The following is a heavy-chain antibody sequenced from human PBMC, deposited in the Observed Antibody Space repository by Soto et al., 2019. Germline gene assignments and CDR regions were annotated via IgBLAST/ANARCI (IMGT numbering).Heavy chain of an antibody. Sequence: ASENVSCKAGGYTFISYGIAWVRQAPGQWLEWMWWICVYNGDTNXSQKFQDRXXMTADASTNSSXMELRXVSSDDTAVYYCARAENWVDNSVPGTLRTRSS. CDR2: ICVYNGDT. CDR3: ARAENWVDN. J-gene: IGHJ5*02. CDR1: GYTFISYG. V-gene: IGHV1-18*01.